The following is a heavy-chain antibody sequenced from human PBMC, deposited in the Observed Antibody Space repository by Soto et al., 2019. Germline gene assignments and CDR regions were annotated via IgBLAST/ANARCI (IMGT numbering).Heavy chain of an antibody. V-gene: IGHV4-31*03. CDR2: IYYSGST. Sequence: SETLSLTCTVSGGSISSGGYYWSWIRQHPGKGLEWIGYIYYSGSTYYNPSLKSRDTISVDTSKNQFSLKLSSVTAADTAVYYCAREVEVATIYDYWGQGTLVTVSS. J-gene: IGHJ4*02. D-gene: IGHD5-12*01. CDR1: GGSISSGGYY. CDR3: AREVEVATIYDY.